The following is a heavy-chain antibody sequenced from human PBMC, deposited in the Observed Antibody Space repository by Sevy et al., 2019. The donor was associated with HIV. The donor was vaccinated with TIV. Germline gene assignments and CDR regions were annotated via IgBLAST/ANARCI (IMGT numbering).Heavy chain of an antibody. CDR3: VKVYRGSYYDY. D-gene: IGHD1-26*01. CDR1: GFTFSSYA. V-gene: IGHV3-64D*06. J-gene: IGHJ4*02. Sequence: GGSLRLSCSASGFTFSSYAMHWVRHAPGKGLEYVSTISSNGGSTYYADSVKGRFTISRDNSKNTLYLQMSSLRAEDTAVYYCVKVYRGSYYDYWGQGTLVTVSS. CDR2: ISSNGGST.